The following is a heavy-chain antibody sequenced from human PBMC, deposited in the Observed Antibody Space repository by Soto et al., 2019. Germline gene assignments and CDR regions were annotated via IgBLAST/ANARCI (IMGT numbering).Heavy chain of an antibody. V-gene: IGHV2-5*02. J-gene: IGHJ5*02. CDR2: IYWDDDK. D-gene: IGHD4-17*01. CDR1: GFSLTTSGVG. CDR3: AHRTTTVTWWFDP. Sequence: QITLKESGPTLVKPTQTLTLTCTFSGFSLTTSGVGVGWIRQPPGKSLEWLALIYWDDDKLYSPSLKSRLTITKDTSKNHVVLTMTNMDPADTAPYFCAHRTTTVTWWFDPWCQGTLVTVSS.